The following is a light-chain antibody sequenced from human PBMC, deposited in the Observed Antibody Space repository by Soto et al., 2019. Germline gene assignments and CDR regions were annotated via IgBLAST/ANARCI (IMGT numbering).Light chain of an antibody. V-gene: IGKV2-28*01. CDR1: QSLLHSNGNIY. Sequence: DIVLTQSPLSLHVTPGEPASISCRSSQSLLHSNGNIYLDWYLQKPGQSPQLLSYLGSIRASGGTDRFSGSGSGTDFTLKTTRVQAEDVGVYYCMQAVQAPQTVGQGTKVEIK. CDR2: LGS. J-gene: IGKJ1*01. CDR3: MQAVQAPQT.